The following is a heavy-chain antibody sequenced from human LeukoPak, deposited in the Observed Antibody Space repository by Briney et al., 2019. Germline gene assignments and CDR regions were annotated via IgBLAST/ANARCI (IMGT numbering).Heavy chain of an antibody. CDR1: GGSISGGTYS. D-gene: IGHD6-13*01. CDR2: IYHSGST. CDR3: ARGRQQLVSYYFDY. V-gene: IGHV4-30-2*01. Sequence: SETLSLTCTVSGGSISGGTYSWSWIRQPPGKGLEWIGYIYHSGSTYYNPSLKSRVTISVDRSKNQFSLKLSSVTAADTAVYYCARGRQQLVSYYFDYWGQGTLVTVSS. J-gene: IGHJ4*02.